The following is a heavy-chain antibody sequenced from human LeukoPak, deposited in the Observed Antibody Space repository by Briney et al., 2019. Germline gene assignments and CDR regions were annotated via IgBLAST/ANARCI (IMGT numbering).Heavy chain of an antibody. CDR1: RFSFSNYW. CDR2: IKQDGSEK. CDR3: VRRLYSSG. D-gene: IGHD6-19*01. J-gene: IGHJ4*02. V-gene: IGHV3-7*03. Sequence: PGGSLRLSCAASRFSFSNYWMHWVRQAPGKGLEWVANIKQDGSEKYYVDSVKGRFTISRDNAKNSLYLQMNSLRAEDTAVYYCVRRLYSSGWGQGTLVTVSS.